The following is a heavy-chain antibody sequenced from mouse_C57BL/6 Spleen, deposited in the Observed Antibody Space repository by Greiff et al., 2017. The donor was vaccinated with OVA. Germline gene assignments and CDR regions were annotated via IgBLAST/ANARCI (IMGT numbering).Heavy chain of an antibody. V-gene: IGHV1-82*01. D-gene: IGHD2-1*01. CDR2: IYPGDGDT. CDR1: GYAFSSSW. Sequence: VQLQQSGPELVKPGASVQISCKASGYAFSSSWMNWVKQRPGKGLEWIGRIYPGDGDTNYNGKFKGKATLTADKSSSTAYMPLSSLPSEDSAVSFVAIDSGAYGNSAMDYWGQGTSVTVSS. J-gene: IGHJ4*01. CDR3: AIDSGAYGNSAMDY.